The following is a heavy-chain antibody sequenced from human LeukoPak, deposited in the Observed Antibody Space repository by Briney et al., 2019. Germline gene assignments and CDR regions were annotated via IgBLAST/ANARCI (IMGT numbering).Heavy chain of an antibody. V-gene: IGHV4-39*01. CDR2: IYDSGDT. J-gene: IGHJ3*02. CDR3: ARHGCPGFGGYENAFDI. D-gene: IGHD5-12*01. Sequence: PSETLSLTCTVSGGSISSSTYYWDWIRQPPGQGLEWIGNIYDSGDTYYTPSLKSRVTMFVDTSKNQFSLKLSSVTAADTAVYYCARHGCPGFGGYENAFDIWGQGTMVTVSS. CDR1: GGSISSSTYY.